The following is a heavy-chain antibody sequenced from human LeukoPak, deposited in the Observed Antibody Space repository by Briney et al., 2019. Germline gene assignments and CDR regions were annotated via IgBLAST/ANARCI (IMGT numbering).Heavy chain of an antibody. V-gene: IGHV3-23*01. CDR1: GFTFSSYA. J-gene: IGHJ4*02. CDR2: ISGSGGST. Sequence: GGSLRLSCAASGFTFSSYAMSWVRQAPGKGLEWVSAISGSGGSTYYADSVKGRFTISRDNSKNTLYLQMNSLRAEDTAVYYCAKVDEQWLVPSYSFDYWGQGTLVTVSS. D-gene: IGHD6-19*01. CDR3: AKVDEQWLVPSYSFDY.